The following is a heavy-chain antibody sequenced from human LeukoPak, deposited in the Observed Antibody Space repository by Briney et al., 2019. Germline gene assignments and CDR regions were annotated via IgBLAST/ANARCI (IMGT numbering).Heavy chain of an antibody. CDR2: IWYDGSNK. V-gene: IGHV3-33*06. D-gene: IGHD6-13*01. J-gene: IGHJ4*02. Sequence: GRSLRLSCAASGFTFSSYGMHWVRQAPDKGLEWVAVIWYDGSNKYYADSVKGRFTISRDNSKNTLYLQMNSLRADDTAVYYCAKQREGISWSPDYWGQGTLVTVSS. CDR3: AKQREGISWSPDY. CDR1: GFTFSSYG.